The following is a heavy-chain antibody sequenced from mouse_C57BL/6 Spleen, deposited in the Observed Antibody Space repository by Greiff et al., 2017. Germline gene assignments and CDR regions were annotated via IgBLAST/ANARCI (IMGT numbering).Heavy chain of an antibody. J-gene: IGHJ4*01. CDR3: ARLGSNYDYAMDD. CDR2: IYPGSGNT. D-gene: IGHD2-5*01. Sequence: QVQLQQSGAELVRPGASVKLSCKASGYTFFAYYLNWLKQRPGQGLEWIVRIYPGSGNTYYNEKFKGKATLTAEKSSSTAYMQLSSLTSEDSAVYFCARLGSNYDYAMDDWGKGTSVTVSS. CDR1: GYTFFAYY. V-gene: IGHV1-76*01.